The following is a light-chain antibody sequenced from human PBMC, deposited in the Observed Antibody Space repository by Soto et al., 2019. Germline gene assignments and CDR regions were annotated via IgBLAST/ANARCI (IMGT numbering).Light chain of an antibody. CDR3: SSYAGSNNPFV. V-gene: IGLV2-8*01. CDR2: EVS. J-gene: IGLJ1*01. CDR1: SSDFGGYNY. Sequence: QSALTQPPSASVSPGQAVTISCTGTSSDFGGYNYVSWYQQHPGKAPKLMIYEVSKRPSGVPDRFSGSKSGNTASLTVSGLQAEDEADYYCSSYAGSNNPFVFGTGTKVTVL.